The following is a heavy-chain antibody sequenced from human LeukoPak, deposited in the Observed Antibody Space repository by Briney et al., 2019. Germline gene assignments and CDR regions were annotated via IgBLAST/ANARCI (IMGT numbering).Heavy chain of an antibody. CDR3: ARGGLTAGFDY. J-gene: IGHJ4*02. V-gene: IGHV3-7*01. D-gene: IGHD3-10*01. CDR1: GFTLSTSW. CDR2: INRDGCQI. Sequence: HPGGSLRLSCAASGFTLSTSWMTWVRQAPGKGLEWVTNINRDGCQIDYMDSVKGRFTISRDSANNALYLQMNSLRAEDTAVYYCARGGLTAGFDYWGQGTLVTVSS.